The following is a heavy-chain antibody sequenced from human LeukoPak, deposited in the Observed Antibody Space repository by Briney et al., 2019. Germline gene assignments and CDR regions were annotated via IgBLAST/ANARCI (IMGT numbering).Heavy chain of an antibody. Sequence: LPGGSLRLSCAASAFSFSSYGMHWVRQAPGKGLEWVAYIQYDGSNKQYADSVKGRFTISRDNSKNTLFLQMSSLRTEDTAVYYCTSSEASYYDFWSGYLFDYWGQGALVTVSS. D-gene: IGHD3-3*01. CDR3: TSSEASYYDFWSGYLFDY. V-gene: IGHV3-30*02. CDR1: AFSFSSYG. J-gene: IGHJ4*02. CDR2: IQYDGSNK.